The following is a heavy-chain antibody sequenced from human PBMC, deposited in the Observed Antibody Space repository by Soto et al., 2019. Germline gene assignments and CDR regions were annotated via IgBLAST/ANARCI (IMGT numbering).Heavy chain of an antibody. V-gene: IGHV4-31*03. CDR1: GGSISSGGYY. CDR2: IYYSGST. Sequence: PSETLPLTCTVSGGSISSGGYYWSWIRQRPRNGLEWIGYIYYSGSTHYNPSLQSRVTVYVDTSKNQFSLKLSSVTAAHTAVYYCARVRSDRFDPWGRGTLVTVS. J-gene: IGHJ5*02. CDR3: ARVRSDRFDP.